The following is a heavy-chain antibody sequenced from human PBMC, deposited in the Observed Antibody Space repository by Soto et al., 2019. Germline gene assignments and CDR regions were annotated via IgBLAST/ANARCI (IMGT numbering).Heavy chain of an antibody. J-gene: IGHJ5*02. V-gene: IGHV5-51*01. CDR3: ARPTYCGGDCYWFEP. CDR2: IYPGDSDT. Sequence: PGESLKISCKGSGYSFTSYWIGWVRQMPGKGLEWMGIIYPGDSDTRYSPSFQGQVTISADKSISTAYLQWSSLKASDTAMYYCARPTYCGGDCYWFEPWGQGTLVTVSS. CDR1: GYSFTSYW. D-gene: IGHD2-21*02.